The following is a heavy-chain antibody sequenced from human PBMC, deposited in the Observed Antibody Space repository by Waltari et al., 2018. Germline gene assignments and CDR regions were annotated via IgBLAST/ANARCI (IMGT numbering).Heavy chain of an antibody. CDR3: ASEAAPQIFYDSSGYYDY. D-gene: IGHD3-22*01. Sequence: QVQLQESGPGLVKPSETLSLTCAVSGYSISSGYYWGWIRQPPGKGLEGIGSSYHSGSNCSHPALKGRVTVAVDTSKNQCSLKLSSVTAADTAVYYCASEAAPQIFYDSSGYYDYWGQGTLVTVSS. V-gene: IGHV4-38-2*01. CDR1: GYSISSGYY. J-gene: IGHJ4*02. CDR2: SYHSGSN.